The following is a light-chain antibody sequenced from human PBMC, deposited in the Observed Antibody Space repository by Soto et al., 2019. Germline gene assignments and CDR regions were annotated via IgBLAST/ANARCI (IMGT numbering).Light chain of an antibody. Sequence: IVLTQSPCTLSLSPGERATLSCRASQSVSSYLAWYQQKPGQAPRLLIYDASNRATGIPARFSGSGSGTDFTLTISSLEPEDFAVYYCQRYGSSPLITFGQGTRLEIK. J-gene: IGKJ5*01. V-gene: IGKV3-11*01. CDR2: DAS. CDR3: QRYGSSPLIT. CDR1: QSVSSY.